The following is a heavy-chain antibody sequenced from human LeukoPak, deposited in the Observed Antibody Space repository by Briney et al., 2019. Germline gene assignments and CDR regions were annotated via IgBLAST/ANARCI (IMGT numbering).Heavy chain of an antibody. CDR1: GYTFTSYG. V-gene: IGHV1-69*04. D-gene: IGHD4-23*01. Sequence: SVKVSCKASGYTFTSYGIIWVRQAPGQGLEWMGRIIPILGIANYAQKFQGRVTITADKSTSTAYMELSSLRSEDTAVYYCARVGSLRWTQFDYWGQGTLVTVSS. CDR2: IIPILGIA. CDR3: ARVGSLRWTQFDY. J-gene: IGHJ4*02.